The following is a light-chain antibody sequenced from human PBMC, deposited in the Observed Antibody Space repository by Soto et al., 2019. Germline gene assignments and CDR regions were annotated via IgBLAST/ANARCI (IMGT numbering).Light chain of an antibody. V-gene: IGKV3-11*01. CDR1: QSVSSY. J-gene: IGKJ1*01. CDR2: DAS. Sequence: EIVLTQSPATLSLSPGERATLSCRASQSVSSYLAWYQQKPGQAPRLLIYDASNRATGIPARFSGSGSGPDFTLTISRLEPEDFAVYYCQQRGNWPWTFGQGTKVEIK. CDR3: QQRGNWPWT.